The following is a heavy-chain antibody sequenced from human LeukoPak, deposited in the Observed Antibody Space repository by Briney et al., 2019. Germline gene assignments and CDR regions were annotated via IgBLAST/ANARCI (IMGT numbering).Heavy chain of an antibody. V-gene: IGHV3-53*01. CDR1: GFSVSGNY. D-gene: IGHD1-26*01. CDR3: ARESPVGALDY. CDR2: IYSGGST. Sequence: GGSLRLSCAASGFSVSGNYMSWVRQAPGKGLEWVSVIYSGGSTYYADSVKGRFTISRDNSKNTLYLQMNSLRAEDTAVYYCARESPVGALDYWGQGTLVTVSS. J-gene: IGHJ4*02.